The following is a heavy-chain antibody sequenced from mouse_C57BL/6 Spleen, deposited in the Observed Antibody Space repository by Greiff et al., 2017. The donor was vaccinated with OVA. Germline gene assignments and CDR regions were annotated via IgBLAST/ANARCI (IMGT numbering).Heavy chain of an antibody. CDR2: INPCSGYT. V-gene: IGHV1-7*01. CDR1: GFPFTSLW. Sequence: VQPKESGAEPAKPGASVKLSCKASGFPFTSLWMHWGKPRPGQGLEWVGYINPCSGYTKYYQKFKDKATMTTDKSSSTAYMELSSLTYEDSAVYYGAKSAYDNGGAWFDYWGQGTLVTVSA. CDR3: AKSAYDNGGAWFDY. J-gene: IGHJ3*01. D-gene: IGHD2-4*01.